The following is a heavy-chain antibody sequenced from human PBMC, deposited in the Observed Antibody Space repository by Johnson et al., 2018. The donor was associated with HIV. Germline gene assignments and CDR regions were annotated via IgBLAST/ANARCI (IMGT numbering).Heavy chain of an antibody. CDR2: INWNGGST. Sequence: EVQLVESGGGLVQPGGSLRLSCAASGFTVSSNYMSWVRQAPGKGLEWVSGINWNGGSTGYADSVKGRFTISRDNSKNTLYLQMNSLRAEDTAVYYCATQGLFYAFDIWGQGTMVTVSS. CDR1: GFTVSSNY. D-gene: IGHD3-22*01. CDR3: ATQGLFYAFDI. J-gene: IGHJ3*02. V-gene: IGHV3-66*02.